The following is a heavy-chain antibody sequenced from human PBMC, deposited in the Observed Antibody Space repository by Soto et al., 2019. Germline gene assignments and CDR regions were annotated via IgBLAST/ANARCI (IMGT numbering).Heavy chain of an antibody. CDR2: INAGNGNT. V-gene: IGHV1-3*01. Sequence: ASVKVSCKASGYTFTSYAMHWVRQAPGQRLEWMGWINAGNGNTKYSQKFQGRVTITRDTSASTAYMELSSLRSEDTAVYYCARGITLRTPLDCWGQGTLVTVAS. J-gene: IGHJ4*02. D-gene: IGHD1-20*01. CDR3: ARGITLRTPLDC. CDR1: GYTFTSYA.